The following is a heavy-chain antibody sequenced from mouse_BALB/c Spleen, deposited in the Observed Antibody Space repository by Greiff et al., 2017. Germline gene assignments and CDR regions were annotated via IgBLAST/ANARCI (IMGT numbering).Heavy chain of an antibody. CDR3: ARVLLLRSWYFDV. CDR1: GFTFSSYA. J-gene: IGHJ1*01. CDR2: ISSGGST. V-gene: IGHV5-6-5*01. Sequence: EVKLVESGGGLVKPGGSLKLSCAASGFTFSSYAMSWVRQTPEKRLEWVASISSGGSTYYPDSVKGRFTISRDNARNILYLQMSSLRSEDTAMYYCARVLLLRSWYFDVWGAGTTVTVSS. D-gene: IGHD1-1*01.